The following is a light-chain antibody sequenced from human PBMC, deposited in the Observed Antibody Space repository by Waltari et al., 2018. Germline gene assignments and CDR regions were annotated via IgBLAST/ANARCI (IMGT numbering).Light chain of an antibody. V-gene: IGLV1-44*01. J-gene: IGLJ3*02. CDR2: RSA. CDR3: GAWDDSLNGRWV. CDR1: ASNIGNNV. Sequence: QSVLTQPPSASGTPGQGVTISCSGGASNIGNNVVNWYQQVPGKAPKLLIYRSARRPAGVPDRFSGSKSGTSASLAISGLQSEDEADYYCGAWDDSLNGRWVFGGGTKVTVL.